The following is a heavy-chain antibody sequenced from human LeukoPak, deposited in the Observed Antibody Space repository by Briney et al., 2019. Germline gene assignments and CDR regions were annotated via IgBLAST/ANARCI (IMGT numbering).Heavy chain of an antibody. Sequence: SETLSLTCTVSGGSISSGSYYWSWIRRPAGKGLEWIGRIYTSGSTNYNPSLKSRVTISVDTSKNQFSLKLSSVTAADTAVYYCARGRGSYYPPRYYYYMDVWGKGTTVTVSS. D-gene: IGHD1-26*01. J-gene: IGHJ6*03. V-gene: IGHV4-61*02. CDR3: ARGRGSYYPPRYYYYMDV. CDR1: GGSISSGSYY. CDR2: IYTSGST.